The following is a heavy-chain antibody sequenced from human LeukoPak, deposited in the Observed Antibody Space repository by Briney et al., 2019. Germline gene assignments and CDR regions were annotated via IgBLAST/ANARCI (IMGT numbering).Heavy chain of an antibody. CDR3: ARDLPVQPFYFDH. J-gene: IGHJ4*02. D-gene: IGHD2-2*01. Sequence: ASVKVSCKASGYTFSSYAISWVRQAPGQGLESMGWISAYNGNTDYAQKLQGRVTMTTDTSTSTAYMELRSLRSDDTAVYYCARDLPVQPFYFDHWGQGNLVTVYS. CDR1: GYTFSSYA. CDR2: ISAYNGNT. V-gene: IGHV1-18*01.